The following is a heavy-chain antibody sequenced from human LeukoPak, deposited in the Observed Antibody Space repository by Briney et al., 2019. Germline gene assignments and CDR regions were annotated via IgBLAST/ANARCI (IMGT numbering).Heavy chain of an antibody. CDR2: ISGSGGTT. Sequence: GGSLRLSCAASGFTFSAFEMNWVRQAPGKGLEWLSYISGSGGTTLYADSVKGRFTISRDNANNSLFLQMNSLRAEDTAIYYCTSANFNTVTSNHYWGQGTLVTVSS. V-gene: IGHV3-48*03. J-gene: IGHJ1*01. CDR1: GFTFSAFE. CDR3: TSANFNTVTSNHY. D-gene: IGHD4-17*01.